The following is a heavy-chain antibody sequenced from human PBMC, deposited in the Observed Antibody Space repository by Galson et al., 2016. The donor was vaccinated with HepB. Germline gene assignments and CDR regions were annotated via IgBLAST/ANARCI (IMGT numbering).Heavy chain of an antibody. CDR1: GFTFSRNR. Sequence: SLRLSCAAYGFTFSRNRMHCVRQVSGTGLVWVSRINSDGSSRKYADSVEGRFTISRDNAESTLYLQMNSLRVEDTALYYCAVSMGGAFDWYDYLDYWGQETLVAVTS. CDR3: AVSMGGAFDWYDYLDY. J-gene: IGHJ4*02. CDR2: INSDGSSR. V-gene: IGHV3-74*01. D-gene: IGHD3-9*01.